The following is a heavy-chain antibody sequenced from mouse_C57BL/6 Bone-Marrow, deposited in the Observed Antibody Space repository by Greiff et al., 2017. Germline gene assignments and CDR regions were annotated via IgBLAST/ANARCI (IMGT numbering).Heavy chain of an antibody. V-gene: IGHV1-55*01. D-gene: IGHD1-1*01. CDR1: GYTFTSYW. CDR2: IYPGSGST. CDR3: ARGYYYGSSYFWYFDV. Sequence: QVQLQQPGAELVKPGASVKMSCKASGYTFTSYWITWVKQMPGQCLEWIGDIYPGSGSTNYNEKFKSTATLTVDTSSSTAYMQLSSLTSEDSAVYYCARGYYYGSSYFWYFDVWGTGTTVTVSS. J-gene: IGHJ1*03.